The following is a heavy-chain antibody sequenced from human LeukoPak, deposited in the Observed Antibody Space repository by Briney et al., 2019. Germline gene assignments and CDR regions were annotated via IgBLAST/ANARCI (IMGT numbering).Heavy chain of an antibody. CDR2: INHSGST. Sequence: SETLSLTCAVYGGSFSGYYWSWIRQPPGKGLEWIGEINHSGSTNYNPSLKSRVTISVDTSKNQFSLKLSSVNAADTAVYYCAAYGDYAYWGQGTLVTVSS. D-gene: IGHD4-17*01. CDR1: GGSFSGYY. V-gene: IGHV4-34*01. J-gene: IGHJ4*02. CDR3: AAYGDYAY.